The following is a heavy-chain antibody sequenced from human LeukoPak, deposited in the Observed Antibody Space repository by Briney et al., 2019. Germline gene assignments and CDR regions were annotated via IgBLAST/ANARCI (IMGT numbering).Heavy chain of an antibody. V-gene: IGHV3-30*03. CDR3: ARGWTHIVVVTAIFDY. CDR2: ISFDGSDK. CDR1: GFTFNNYG. J-gene: IGHJ4*02. D-gene: IGHD2-21*02. Sequence: QTGGSLRLSCAGSGFTFNNYGIHWVRQAPGKGLEWVAVISFDGSDKYYADSVKGRFTISRDHSKNTLFLQMNSLRTEDTAVYYCARGWTHIVVVTAIFDYWGQGTLVTVSS.